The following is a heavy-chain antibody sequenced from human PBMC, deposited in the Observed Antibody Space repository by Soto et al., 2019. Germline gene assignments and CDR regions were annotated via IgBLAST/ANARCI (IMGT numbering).Heavy chain of an antibody. CDR1: GGTFSSYA. D-gene: IGHD5-18*01. V-gene: IGHV1-69*13. Sequence: SVKVSCKASGGTFSSYAISWVRQAPGQGLEWMGGIIPIFGTANYAQKFQGRVTITADESTSTAYMELSSLRSEDSAVYYCASPVPVDTAMAPHQSYYYYGMDVWGQGTTVTVSS. CDR2: IIPIFGTA. CDR3: ASPVPVDTAMAPHQSYYYYGMDV. J-gene: IGHJ6*02.